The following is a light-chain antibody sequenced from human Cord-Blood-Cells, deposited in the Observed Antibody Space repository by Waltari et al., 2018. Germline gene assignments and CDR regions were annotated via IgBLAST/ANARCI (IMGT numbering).Light chain of an antibody. J-gene: IGLJ3*02. Sequence: QSVLTQPPSASGTPGQRVTISCSGISSNTGSNYVYWYQQLPGTAPKLLIYRNNQRPSGVPDRFSGSKSGTSASLAISGLRSEDEADYYCAAWDDSLWVFGGGTKLTVL. CDR2: RNN. CDR1: SSNTGSNY. V-gene: IGLV1-47*01. CDR3: AAWDDSLWV.